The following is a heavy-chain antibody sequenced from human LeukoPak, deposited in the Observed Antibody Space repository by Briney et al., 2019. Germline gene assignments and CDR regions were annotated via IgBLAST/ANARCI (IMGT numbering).Heavy chain of an antibody. CDR2: IYYSGGT. V-gene: IGHV4-39*01. D-gene: IGHD3-10*01. Sequence: SETLSLTCTVSGGSISSSSYYWGWIRQPPGKGLEWIGSIYYSGGTYYNPSLKSRVTISVDTSKNQFSLKLSSVTAADTAVYYCARIETSTYYYGSGSYPDRWGQGTLVTVSS. CDR1: GGSISSSSYY. J-gene: IGHJ5*02. CDR3: ARIETSTYYYGSGSYPDR.